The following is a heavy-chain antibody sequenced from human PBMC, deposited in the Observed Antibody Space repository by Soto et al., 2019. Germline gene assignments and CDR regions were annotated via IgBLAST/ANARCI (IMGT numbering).Heavy chain of an antibody. CDR2: ISSSSSYI. CDR1: GFTFSSYS. D-gene: IGHD3-22*01. J-gene: IGHJ3*02. Sequence: GGSLRLSCAASGFTFSSYSMNWVRQAPGKGLEWVSSISSSSSYIYYADSVKGRFTISRDNAKNSLYLQMNSLRAEDTAVYYCARDSPYYDSSGYYFDAFDIWGQGTMVTVS. V-gene: IGHV3-21*01. CDR3: ARDSPYYDSSGYYFDAFDI.